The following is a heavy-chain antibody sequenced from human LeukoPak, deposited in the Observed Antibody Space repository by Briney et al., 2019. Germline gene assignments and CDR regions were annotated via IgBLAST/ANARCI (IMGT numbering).Heavy chain of an antibody. CDR2: IRYDGSNK. Sequence: GGSLRLSCAASGFTLSGYWMSWFRRAPGKGLEWVAFIRYDGSNKYYADSVKGRFTISRDNSKNTLFLQMNSLRAEDTAVYYCARDCSGGGCYYYYYGMDVWGQGTTVTVSS. V-gene: IGHV3-30*02. CDR1: GFTLSGYW. D-gene: IGHD2-15*01. CDR3: ARDCSGGGCYYYYYGMDV. J-gene: IGHJ6*02.